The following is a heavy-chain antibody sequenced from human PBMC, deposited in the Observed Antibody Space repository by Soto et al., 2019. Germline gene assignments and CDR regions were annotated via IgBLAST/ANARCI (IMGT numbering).Heavy chain of an antibody. CDR3: ARHCHYCKDV. J-gene: IGHJ6*03. V-gene: IGHV3-7*01. Sequence: EAQLVESGGGLVQPGGSLRLSCAASGFTFSNSWMTWVRQTPGKGLEWVANMNPDGSTKNYVDSVKGRFTISRDNAQNSLYMQMNSLRAEDTAVFYCARHCHYCKDVWGRGTTVTVSS. CDR2: MNPDGSTK. D-gene: IGHD2-21*02. CDR1: GFTFSNSW.